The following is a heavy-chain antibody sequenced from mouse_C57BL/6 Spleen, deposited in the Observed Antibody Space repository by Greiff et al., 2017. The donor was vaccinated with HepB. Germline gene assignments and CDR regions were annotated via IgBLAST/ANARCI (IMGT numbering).Heavy chain of an antibody. CDR3: ASVDYGSSYPY. Sequence: VQLQQSGPELVKPGASVKISCKASGYTFTDYYMNWVKQSHGKSLEWIGDINPNNGGTSYNQKFKGKATLTVDKSSSTAYMELRSLTSEDSAVYYCASVDYGSSYPYWGQGTLVTVSA. D-gene: IGHD1-1*01. CDR2: INPNNGGT. J-gene: IGHJ3*01. V-gene: IGHV1-26*01. CDR1: GYTFTDYY.